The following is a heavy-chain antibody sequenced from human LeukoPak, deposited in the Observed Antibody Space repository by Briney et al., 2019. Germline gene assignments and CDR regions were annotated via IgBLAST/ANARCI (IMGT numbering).Heavy chain of an antibody. CDR3: ARDRGYYGSGSYGVWFDP. D-gene: IGHD3-10*01. CDR1: GGTFSSYA. V-gene: IGHV1-69*06. J-gene: IGHJ5*02. Sequence: GSSVKVSCKASGGTFSSYAISWVRQGPGQGLEWMGGIIPIFGTANYAQKFQGRVTITADKSTSTAYMELSSLRSEDTAVYYCARDRGYYGSGSYGVWFDPWGQGTLVTVSS. CDR2: IIPIFGTA.